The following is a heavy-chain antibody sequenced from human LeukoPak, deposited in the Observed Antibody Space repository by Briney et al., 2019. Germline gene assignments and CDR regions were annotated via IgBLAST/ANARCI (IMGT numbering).Heavy chain of an antibody. CDR1: GYTFTGYY. CDR3: ASVGFWSGYYTGLFDY. CDR2: INPNSGGT. Sequence: ASVKVSCKASGYTFTGYYMHWVRQAPGQGLEWMGWINPNSGGTNYAQKFQGRVTMTRDTSISTAYMELSRLRSDDTAVYYCASVGFWSGYYTGLFDYWGQGTLVTVSS. J-gene: IGHJ4*02. D-gene: IGHD3-3*01. V-gene: IGHV1-2*02.